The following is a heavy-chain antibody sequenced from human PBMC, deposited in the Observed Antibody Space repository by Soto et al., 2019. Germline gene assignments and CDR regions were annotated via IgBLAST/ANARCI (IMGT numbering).Heavy chain of an antibody. Sequence: EVQLVESGGGLVQPGGSLRLSCAASGFTFSDHYMDWVRQAPGKGLEWVGRTRDKAKSYTTDYAASVKGRFTISRDHSKNSLLSQMDSLKTDDTAVYYCATAVYCSGGSCNIAFDVWGQGTMVTVSS. CDR1: GFTFSDHY. J-gene: IGHJ3*01. V-gene: IGHV3-72*01. CDR2: TRDKAKSYTT. CDR3: ATAVYCSGGSCNIAFDV. D-gene: IGHD2-15*01.